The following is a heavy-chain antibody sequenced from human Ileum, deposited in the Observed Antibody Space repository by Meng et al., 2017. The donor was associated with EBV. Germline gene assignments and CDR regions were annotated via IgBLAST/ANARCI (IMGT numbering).Heavy chain of an antibody. D-gene: IGHD2-15*01. CDR3: ARLYCSGGSCYSRRGGWFDP. CDR2: IYYSGST. CDR1: GGSISSSSYY. Sequence: HLLLTEPGPGQVNPPVPLSRTGTVSGGSISSSSYYWGWIRQPPGKGLEWIGSIYYSGSTYSNPSLKSRVTISVDTSKNQFSLKLSSVTAADTAVYYCARLYCSGGSCYSRRGGWFDPWGQGTLVTVSS. J-gene: IGHJ5*02. V-gene: IGHV4-39*01.